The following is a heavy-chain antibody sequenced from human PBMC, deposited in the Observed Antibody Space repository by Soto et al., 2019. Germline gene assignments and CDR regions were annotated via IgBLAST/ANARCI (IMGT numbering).Heavy chain of an antibody. CDR1: GFSLSTKGVS. Sequence: QITLKESGPTLVKPTQTLTLTCTFSGFSLSTKGVSVGWIRQPPGKALEWLALIYWDDDKSYSPSLKSRLTITKDTSKNQVVLTLTNMDPVDTATYYCAHRGFVIGDFDYWGQGTLVTVSS. J-gene: IGHJ4*02. D-gene: IGHD3-10*01. CDR2: IYWDDDK. CDR3: AHRGFVIGDFDY. V-gene: IGHV2-5*02.